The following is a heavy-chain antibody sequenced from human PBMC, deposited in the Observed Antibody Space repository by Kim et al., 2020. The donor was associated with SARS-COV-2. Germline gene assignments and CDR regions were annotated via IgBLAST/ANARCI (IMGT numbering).Heavy chain of an antibody. J-gene: IGHJ4*02. CDR1: GGSISSSNW. CDR3: ARGARGSGSPENDY. CDR2: IYHSGST. Sequence: SETLSLTCAVSGGSISSSNWWSWVRQPPGKGLEWIGEIYHSGSTNYNPSLKSRVTISVDKSKNQFSLKLSSVTAADTAVYYCARGARGSGSPENDYWGQGTLVTVSS. D-gene: IGHD3-10*01. V-gene: IGHV4-4*02.